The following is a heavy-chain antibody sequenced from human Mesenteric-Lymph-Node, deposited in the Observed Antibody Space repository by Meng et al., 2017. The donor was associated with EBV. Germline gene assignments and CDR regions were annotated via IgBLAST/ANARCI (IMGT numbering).Heavy chain of an antibody. CDR2: VHHSGLT. J-gene: IGHJ4*02. V-gene: IGHV4-30-2*06. D-gene: IGHD4-17*01. CDR3: AGGDYVNQFNY. CDR1: GGSVNSGGYS. Sequence: QPQLQESGSGLVKPSTTLALTCPVSGGSVNSGGYSWSWIRQSPEKGLEWIGYVHHSGLTYYNPSLETRVIISLERSKNQFSLKLTSVTAADTAVYYCAGGDYVNQFNYWGQGTLVTVSS.